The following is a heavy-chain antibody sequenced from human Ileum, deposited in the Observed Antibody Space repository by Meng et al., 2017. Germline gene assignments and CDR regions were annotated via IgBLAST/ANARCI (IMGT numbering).Heavy chain of an antibody. Sequence: VELRESGPGLVRPSETLSLTCNCSGGAVSSSSYYWSWIRQPPGKGLEWIGLIHYSGSRNYNPSLKSRVTMSVDTSKNQVSLRLTSVTAADTAVYYCARFYGSGTFEVHDYWGQGTLVTVSS. D-gene: IGHD3-10*01. J-gene: IGHJ4*02. V-gene: IGHV4-61*01. CDR3: ARFYGSGTFEVHDY. CDR1: GGAVSSSSYY. CDR2: IHYSGSR.